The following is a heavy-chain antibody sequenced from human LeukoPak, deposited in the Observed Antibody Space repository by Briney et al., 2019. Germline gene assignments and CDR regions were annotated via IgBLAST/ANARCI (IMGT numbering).Heavy chain of an antibody. V-gene: IGHV1-8*03. D-gene: IGHD1-26*01. CDR1: GYTFTGYY. CDR2: IIPIFGTA. Sequence: GASVKVSCKASGYTFTGYYMHWVRQAPGQGLEWMGGIIPIFGTANYAQKFQGRVTITRNTSISTAYMELSSLRSEDTAVYYCATGIVGASEQFDYWGQGTLVTVSS. J-gene: IGHJ4*02. CDR3: ATGIVGASEQFDY.